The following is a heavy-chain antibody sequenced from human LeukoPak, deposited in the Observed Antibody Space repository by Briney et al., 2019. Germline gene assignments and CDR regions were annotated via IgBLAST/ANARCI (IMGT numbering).Heavy chain of an antibody. J-gene: IGHJ3*02. D-gene: IGHD1-26*01. CDR3: ALSGSYLDAFAI. V-gene: IGHV3-21*01. Sequence: GGSLRLSCAASGFTFSSYSMYWVRQAPGKGLEWVSSISSSSSYIYYADSVKGRFTISRDNAKNSLYLQMNSLRAEDTAVYYCALSGSYLDAFAIWGQGTMVTVSS. CDR1: GFTFSSYS. CDR2: ISSSSSYI.